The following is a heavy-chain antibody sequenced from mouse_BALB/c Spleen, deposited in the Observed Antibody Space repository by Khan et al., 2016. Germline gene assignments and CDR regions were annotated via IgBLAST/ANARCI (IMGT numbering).Heavy chain of an antibody. CDR3: ARTNWDYFDY. Sequence: EVQLQESGPGLVKPSQSLSLTCTVTGYSITSDYAWNWIRQFPGNKLEWMGYISYSGSTSYNPSLKSRISITRDTSKNQFFLQLKSVTTEDTATYYCARTNWDYFDYWGQGTTLTVSS. D-gene: IGHD4-1*01. J-gene: IGHJ2*01. CDR2: ISYSGST. CDR1: GYSITSDYA. V-gene: IGHV3-2*02.